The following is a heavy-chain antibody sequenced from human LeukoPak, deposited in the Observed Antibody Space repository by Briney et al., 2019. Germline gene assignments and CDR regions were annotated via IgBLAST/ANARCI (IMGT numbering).Heavy chain of an antibody. V-gene: IGHV3-7*01. J-gene: IGHJ6*02. CDR2: IKQDGSEK. CDR1: GFTFTNFW. CDR3: ARDRQTGYSSLDV. Sequence: GGSLRLSCAASGFTFTNFWMSWVRQAPGKGLEWVANIKQDGSEKYFVDSVKGRFTISRDNAKNSVYLQMNSLRAEDTAVYYCARDRQTGYSSLDVWGQGTTVTVSS. D-gene: IGHD3-9*01.